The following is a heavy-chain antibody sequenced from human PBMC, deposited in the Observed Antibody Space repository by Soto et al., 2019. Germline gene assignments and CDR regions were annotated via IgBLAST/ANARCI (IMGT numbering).Heavy chain of an antibody. Sequence: LSLTCVVSGFSITSGYYWSWIRQPPGKGLEWIGRIFRDGSTSYNPSLKSRVIISVDTSKNRFSLKLTSMTAADTAIYYCARDHVDPFYTLDVWGQGTTVTVSS. J-gene: IGHJ6*02. CDR3: ARDHVDPFYTLDV. CDR2: IFRDGST. CDR1: GFSITSGYY. D-gene: IGHD2-21*01. V-gene: IGHV4-38-2*02.